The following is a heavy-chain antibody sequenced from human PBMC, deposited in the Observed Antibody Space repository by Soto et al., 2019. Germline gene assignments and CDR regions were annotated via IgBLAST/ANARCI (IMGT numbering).Heavy chain of an antibody. V-gene: IGHV1-69*13. Sequence: SVKVSCKASGGTFSSYAISWVRQAPGQGLEWMGGIIPIFGTANYAQKFQGRVTITADESTSTAYMELSSLRSEDTAVYYCARGIMRYHNNYGMDVWGQGTTVTVSS. D-gene: IGHD2-8*01. J-gene: IGHJ6*02. CDR3: ARGIMRYHNNYGMDV. CDR2: IIPIFGTA. CDR1: GGTFSSYA.